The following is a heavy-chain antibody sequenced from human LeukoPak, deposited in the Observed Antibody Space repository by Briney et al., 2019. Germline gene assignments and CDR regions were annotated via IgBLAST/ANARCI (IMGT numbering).Heavy chain of an antibody. CDR3: AREDCSSTSCYGTGY. Sequence: SETLSLTCAVSGYSISSGYYWGWIRQPPGKGLEGIGGIYHSGSTYYNPSLKSRVTISVDTSKNQFSLKLSSVTAADTAVYYCAREDCSSTSCYGTGYWGQGTLVTVSS. D-gene: IGHD2-2*01. V-gene: IGHV4-38-2*02. J-gene: IGHJ4*02. CDR1: GYSISSGYY. CDR2: IYHSGST.